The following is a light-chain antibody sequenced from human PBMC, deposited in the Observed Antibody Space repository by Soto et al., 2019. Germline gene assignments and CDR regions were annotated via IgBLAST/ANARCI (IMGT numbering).Light chain of an antibody. J-gene: IGLJ2*01. CDR2: EVT. V-gene: IGLV2-14*01. CDR3: SSYTSGITV. Sequence: QSVLTQPASVSGSLGQSITISCTGTSSDVGGSKYVSWYQQHPGKAPKLMIYEVTNRPSGVSNRFSGSKSDNTASLTISGLQAEDEAHYYCSSYTSGITVFGGGTKLTVL. CDR1: SSDVGGSKY.